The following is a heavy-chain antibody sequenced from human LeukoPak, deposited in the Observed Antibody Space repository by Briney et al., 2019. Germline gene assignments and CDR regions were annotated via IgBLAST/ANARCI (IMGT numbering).Heavy chain of an antibody. CDR1: GFTFSGYW. Sequence: PGGSLRLSCAASGFTFSGYWMSWVRQAPGKGLEWVANIKKDGSEKYYVDSVKGRFTISRDNTKNSLFLQMNSLRAEDTAVYYCARDRSGNYLGDAFDIWGQGTMVTVSS. V-gene: IGHV3-7*01. CDR2: IKKDGSEK. D-gene: IGHD1-26*01. J-gene: IGHJ3*02. CDR3: ARDRSGNYLGDAFDI.